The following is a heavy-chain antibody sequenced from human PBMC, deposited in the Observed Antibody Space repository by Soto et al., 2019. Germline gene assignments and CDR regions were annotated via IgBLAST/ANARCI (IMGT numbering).Heavy chain of an antibody. CDR3: ARHFEKYYFDY. Sequence: PGGSLRLSCAASGFTFSSYWMSWVRQAPGKGLEWVANIKPDGSQKWYVDSVKGRFTISRDNAKKSLYLQMNSLRAEDTAVYYCARHFEKYYFDYWGQGTLVTVSS. CDR1: GFTFSSYW. V-gene: IGHV3-7*02. CDR2: IKPDGSQK. J-gene: IGHJ4*02. D-gene: IGHD3-3*02.